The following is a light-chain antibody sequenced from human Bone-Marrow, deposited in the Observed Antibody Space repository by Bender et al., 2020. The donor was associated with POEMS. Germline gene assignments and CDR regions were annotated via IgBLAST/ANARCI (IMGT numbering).Light chain of an antibody. V-gene: IGLV2-23*02. Sequence: QSALTQPASVSGSPGQSITISCTGTSSDVGGYEHVSWYQQHPGKVPKVIIHEVDKRPSGVSNRFSGSKAGNTASLTSSGRHTEDEADYYCCSYAGAATHYVCGSGTKVTVL. CDR3: CSYAGAATHYV. J-gene: IGLJ1*01. CDR1: SSDVGGYEH. CDR2: EVD.